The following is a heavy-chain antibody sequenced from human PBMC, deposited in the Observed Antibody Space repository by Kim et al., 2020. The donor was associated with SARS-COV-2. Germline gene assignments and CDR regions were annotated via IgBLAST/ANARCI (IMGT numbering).Heavy chain of an antibody. D-gene: IGHD3-22*01. V-gene: IGHV4-39*01. CDR3: ARKGRFTRILVAYEYFQH. J-gene: IGHJ1*01. CDR2: IYYSGST. Sequence: SETLSLTCTVSGGSISSSTYYWGWIRQPPGKGLEWIGSIYYSGSTYYNPSLKSRVTISVDTSKNQFSLKLSSVTAADTAVYYCARKGRFTRILVAYEYFQHWGQGTLVTVSS. CDR1: GGSISSSTYY.